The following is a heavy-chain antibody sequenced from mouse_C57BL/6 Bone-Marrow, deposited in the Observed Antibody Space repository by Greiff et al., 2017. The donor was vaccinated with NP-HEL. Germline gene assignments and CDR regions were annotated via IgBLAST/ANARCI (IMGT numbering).Heavy chain of an antibody. D-gene: IGHD2-2*01. Sequence: VQLQQSGAELVRPGASVKLSCTASGFNIKDDYMHWVKQRPEQGLEWIGWIDPENGDTEYDSKFQGKATITADTSSNTAYLRLSGLTSEDTAVYYCTTTAMVTTRFAYWGQGTLVTVSA. CDR3: TTTAMVTTRFAY. CDR1: GFNIKDDY. CDR2: IDPENGDT. J-gene: IGHJ3*01. V-gene: IGHV14-4*01.